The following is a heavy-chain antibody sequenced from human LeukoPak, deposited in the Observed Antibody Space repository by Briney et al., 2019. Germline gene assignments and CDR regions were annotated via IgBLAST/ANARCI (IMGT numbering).Heavy chain of an antibody. J-gene: IGHJ4*02. V-gene: IGHV3-74*01. CDR3: AIFGVVIPYYFDY. CDR2: INSDGSST. D-gene: IGHD3-3*02. Sequence: GGSLRLSRAASGFTFSSYWMHWVRQAPGKGLVWVSRINSDGSSTSYADSVKGRFTISRDNAKNTLYLQMNSLRAEDTAVYYCAIFGVVIPYYFDYWGQGTLVTVSS. CDR1: GFTFSSYW.